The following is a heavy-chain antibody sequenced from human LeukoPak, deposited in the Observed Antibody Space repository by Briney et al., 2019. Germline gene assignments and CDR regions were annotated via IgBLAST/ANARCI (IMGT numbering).Heavy chain of an antibody. CDR3: VRHRWVDGYNY. J-gene: IGHJ4*02. CDR2: IYTSVST. V-gene: IGHV4-4*09. CDR1: GASISGYF. D-gene: IGHD5-24*01. Sequence: SETLSLTCTVSGASISGYFWSWIRQPPGKGLEWIGNIYTSVSTNYNPSLKSRVTISLDTSKTHFSLRLSSVTAADTAVYYCVRHRWVDGYNYWGQGTLVTVSS.